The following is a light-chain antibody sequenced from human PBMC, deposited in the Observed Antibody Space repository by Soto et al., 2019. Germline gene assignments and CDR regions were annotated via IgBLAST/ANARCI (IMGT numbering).Light chain of an antibody. CDR1: SSDVGGYNY. Sequence: QSALTQPRSVSGSPGQSVTISCTGTSSDVGGYNYVSWYQQRPGKAPKLLIYDVNKRPSGVPDRFSGSKSGNTAPLTISGLQAEDDADYYCCSYADTLYVFGTGTKVTVL. CDR2: DVN. CDR3: CSYADTLYV. J-gene: IGLJ1*01. V-gene: IGLV2-11*01.